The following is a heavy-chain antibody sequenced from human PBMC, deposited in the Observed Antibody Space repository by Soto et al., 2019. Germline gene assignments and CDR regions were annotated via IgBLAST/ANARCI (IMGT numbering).Heavy chain of an antibody. CDR1: GFTFSSYW. V-gene: IGHV3-7*05. Sequence: GGSLRLSCAASGFTFSSYWMSWVRQAPGKGLEWVANIKQDGSEKYYVDSVKGRFTISRDNAKNSLYLQMNSLRAEDTAVYYCARAGTVTTWNYFDYWGQGTLVTVSS. D-gene: IGHD4-17*01. J-gene: IGHJ4*02. CDR2: IKQDGSEK. CDR3: ARAGTVTTWNYFDY.